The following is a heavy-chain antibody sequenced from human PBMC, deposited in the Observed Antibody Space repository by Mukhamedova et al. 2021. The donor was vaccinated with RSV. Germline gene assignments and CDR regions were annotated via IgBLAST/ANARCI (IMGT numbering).Heavy chain of an antibody. D-gene: IGHD3-22*01. V-gene: IGHV3-23*01. CDR2: ISGSGGST. Sequence: GKGLEWVSAISGSGGSTYYADSVKGRFTISRDNSKNTLYLQMNSLRAEDTAVYYCAKATVVVIDLWGRGTQVTVSS. J-gene: IGHJ2*01. CDR3: AKATVVVIDL.